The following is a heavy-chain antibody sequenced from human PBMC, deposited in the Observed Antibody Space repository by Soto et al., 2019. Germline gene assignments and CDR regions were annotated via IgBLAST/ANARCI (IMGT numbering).Heavy chain of an antibody. J-gene: IGHJ4*02. D-gene: IGHD6-19*01. CDR1: GYTFTSYG. V-gene: IGHV1-18*01. CDR3: ARGSDEEAIAVAGTLDY. CDR2: ISAYNGNT. Sequence: GASVKVSFKASGYTFTSYGISWVRQAPGQGLEWMGWISAYNGNTNYAQKLQGRVTMTTDTSTSTAYMELRSLRSDDTAVYYCARGSDEEAIAVAGTLDYWGQGTLVTVSS.